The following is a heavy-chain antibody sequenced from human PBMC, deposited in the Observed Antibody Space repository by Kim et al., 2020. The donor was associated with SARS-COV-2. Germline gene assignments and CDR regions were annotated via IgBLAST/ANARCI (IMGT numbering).Heavy chain of an antibody. CDR2: IFYSGST. J-gene: IGHJ4*02. V-gene: IGHV4-39*01. CDR3: ARHVWAGYSSTWYMDY. D-gene: IGHD6-13*01. CDR1: GGSISDNYHY. Sequence: SETLSLTCSVSGGSISDNYHYWAWIRQPPGKGLEWIGSIFYSGSTYYNPSLKTQVTLSVDTPKNQFSLKMRSVTAADTAVYYCARHVWAGYSSTWYMDYWGQGTRVTVSS.